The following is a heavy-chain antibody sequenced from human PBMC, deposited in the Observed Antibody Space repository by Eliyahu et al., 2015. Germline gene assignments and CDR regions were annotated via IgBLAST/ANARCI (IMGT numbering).Heavy chain of an antibody. Sequence: QVQLQQWGAGLLKPSETLSLTXAVXGGSXSGYYWXWXRXPPGKGLEXIGEINHSGSXNYNPSLKSRVTMSVDTSKNQFSLKLSSVTAADTAVYYCVRERPGDRAFDIWGQGTMVTVSS. CDR3: VRERPGDRAFDI. V-gene: IGHV4-34*01. D-gene: IGHD7-27*01. J-gene: IGHJ3*02. CDR2: INHSGSX. CDR1: GGSXSGYY.